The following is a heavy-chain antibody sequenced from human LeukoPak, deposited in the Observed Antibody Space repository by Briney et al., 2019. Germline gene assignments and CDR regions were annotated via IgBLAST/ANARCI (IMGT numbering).Heavy chain of an antibody. Sequence: SETLSLTCTVSGGSISSTSNYWGWIRQPPGKGLEWIGYIYYSGSTYYNPSLKSRVTISVDTSKNQFSLKLSSVTAADTAVYYCARAYSGYDPFDYWGQGTLVTVSS. V-gene: IGHV4-31*03. J-gene: IGHJ4*02. D-gene: IGHD5-12*01. CDR2: IYYSGST. CDR1: GGSISSTSNY. CDR3: ARAYSGYDPFDY.